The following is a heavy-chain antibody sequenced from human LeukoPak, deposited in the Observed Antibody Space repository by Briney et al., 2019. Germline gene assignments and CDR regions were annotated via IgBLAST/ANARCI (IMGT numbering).Heavy chain of an antibody. D-gene: IGHD1-26*01. Sequence: GESLKISCKGSGYRFTTHWMGWVRQMPGKGLEWMGIISPGDSDTRYSPSFQGQVTMSADKSITTAYLQWSSLKASDTAIYYCARHNSNSGGHYDAFDIWGQGTVVTVSS. CDR1: GYRFTTHW. CDR2: ISPGDSDT. CDR3: ARHNSNSGGHYDAFDI. V-gene: IGHV5-51*01. J-gene: IGHJ3*02.